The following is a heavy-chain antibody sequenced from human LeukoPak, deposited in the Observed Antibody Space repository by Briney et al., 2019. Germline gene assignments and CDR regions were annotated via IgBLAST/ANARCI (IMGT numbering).Heavy chain of an antibody. CDR2: ISFDGSKT. V-gene: IGHV3-30-3*01. CDR3: ARDRQPYYHYYGMDV. J-gene: IGHJ6*02. CDR1: GFTFSSYA. Sequence: GGSLRLSCAASGFTFSSYAMHWVRQAPGKGLEWVAVISFDGSKTYYADSMKGRCTISRDNSKNTLYLQMNSLRAEDTAAYYCARDRQPYYHYYGMDVWGQGTTISVSS. D-gene: IGHD6-6*01.